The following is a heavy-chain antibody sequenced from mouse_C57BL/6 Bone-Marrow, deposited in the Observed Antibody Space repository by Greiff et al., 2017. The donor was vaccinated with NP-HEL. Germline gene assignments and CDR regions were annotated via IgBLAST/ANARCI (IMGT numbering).Heavy chain of an antibody. Sequence: VQLQQSGPELVKPGASVKMSCKASGYTFTDYNMHWVKQSHGKSLEWIGYINPNNGGTSYNQKFKGKSTLTVNKSSSTAYMELRSLTSEDSAVYYCASLNWDGDYFDYWGQGTTLTVSS. CDR1: GYTFTDYN. V-gene: IGHV1-22*01. D-gene: IGHD4-1*02. CDR3: ASLNWDGDYFDY. CDR2: INPNNGGT. J-gene: IGHJ2*01.